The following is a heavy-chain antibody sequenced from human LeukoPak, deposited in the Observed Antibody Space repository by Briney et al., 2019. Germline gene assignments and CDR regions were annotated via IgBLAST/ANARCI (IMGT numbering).Heavy chain of an antibody. CDR3: ARHGLLGDYRRRGSNWFDP. CDR1: GGSFSGYY. V-gene: IGHV4-34*01. D-gene: IGHD4-17*01. Sequence: SETLSLTCAVYGGSFSGYYWSWIRQPPEKGLEWIGEINHSGSTNYNPSLKSRVTISVDTSKNQFSLKLSSVTAADTAVYYCARHGLLGDYRRRGSNWFDPWGQGTLVTVSS. J-gene: IGHJ5*02. CDR2: INHSGST.